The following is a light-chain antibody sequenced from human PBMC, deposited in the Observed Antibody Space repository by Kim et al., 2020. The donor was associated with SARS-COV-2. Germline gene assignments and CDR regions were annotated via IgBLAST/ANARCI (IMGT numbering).Light chain of an antibody. V-gene: IGLV1-47*01. CDR3: SAWDDSLAGVV. CDR1: SSNIGSNS. Sequence: QSVLIQPPSTSGTPGQRVIISCSGASSNIGSNSVYWYQQFPGTAPKLLISRNDQRPSGVPDRFSGSKSGTSASLAISGLRTEDEADYYCSAWDDSLAGVVLGGGTQLTVL. J-gene: IGLJ2*01. CDR2: RND.